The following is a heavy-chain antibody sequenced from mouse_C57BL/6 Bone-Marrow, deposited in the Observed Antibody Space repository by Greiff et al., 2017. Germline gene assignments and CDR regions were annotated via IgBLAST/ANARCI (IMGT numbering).Heavy chain of an antibody. Sequence: VQLKESGGGLVQPGGSMKLSCAASGFTFSDAWMDWVRQSPEKGLEWVAEIRNKANNHATYYAESVKGRFTISRDDSKSSVYLQMNSLRAEDTGIYYCTPGYDGGYWYFDVWGTGTTVTVSS. CDR1: GFTFSDAW. CDR2: IRNKANNHAT. V-gene: IGHV6-6*01. CDR3: TPGYDGGYWYFDV. D-gene: IGHD2-2*01. J-gene: IGHJ1*03.